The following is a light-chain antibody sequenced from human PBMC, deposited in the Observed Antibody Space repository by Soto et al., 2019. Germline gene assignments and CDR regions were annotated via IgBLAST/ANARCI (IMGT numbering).Light chain of an antibody. J-gene: IGLJ1*01. V-gene: IGLV2-11*01. CDR1: SSDVGRYSF. CDR2: DVY. CDR3: ASYAGGKNFYV. Sequence: QSALTQPRSVSGSPGQSVTISCTGTSSDVGRYSFVSWYQQHPGKAPKLILYDVYKRPSGVPDRFSGSKSGNTASLTVSGLQAEDEADYHCASYAGGKNFYVFGTGTKVTVL.